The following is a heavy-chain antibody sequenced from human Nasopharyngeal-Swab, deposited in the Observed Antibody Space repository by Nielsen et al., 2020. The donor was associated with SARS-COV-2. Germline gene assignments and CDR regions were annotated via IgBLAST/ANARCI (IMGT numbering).Heavy chain of an antibody. CDR3: ARLRSSSWYDPGDFQH. CDR2: IYPGDSDT. J-gene: IGHJ1*01. D-gene: IGHD6-13*01. V-gene: IGHV5-51*01. CDR1: GYSFTSYW. Sequence: GGSLRLSCKGSGYSFTSYWIGWARQTPGKGLEWMGIIYPGDSDTRYSPSFQGQVTISADKSISTAYLQWSSLKASDTAMYYCARLRSSSWYDPGDFQHWGQGTLVTVSS.